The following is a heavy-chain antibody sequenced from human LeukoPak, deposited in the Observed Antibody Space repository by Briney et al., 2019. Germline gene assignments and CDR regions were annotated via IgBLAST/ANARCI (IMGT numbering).Heavy chain of an antibody. Sequence: PGGSLRLSCAASGFSVRDYAMHWVRQAPGKGLEWVAVMSYEETYKNYAEAVKGRFTISRDDSKNTLFLQMSSLRPEDTAVYYCTRGLQGIDYWGQGTLVTVSS. D-gene: IGHD4-11*01. CDR3: TRGLQGIDY. J-gene: IGHJ4*02. CDR2: MSYEETYK. CDR1: GFSVRDYA. V-gene: IGHV3-30-3*01.